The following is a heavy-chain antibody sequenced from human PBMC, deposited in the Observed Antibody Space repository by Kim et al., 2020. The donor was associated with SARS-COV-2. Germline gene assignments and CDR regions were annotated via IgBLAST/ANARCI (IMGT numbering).Heavy chain of an antibody. V-gene: IGHV4-59*13. J-gene: IGHJ4*02. Sequence: SETLSLTCTVSGGSISSYYWSWIRQPPGKGLEWIGYIYYSGSTNYNPSLKSRVTISVDTSKNQFSLKLSSVTAADTAVYYCARVRGYCSSTSCYERRYFDYWGQGTLVTVSS. CDR3: ARVRGYCSSTSCYERRYFDY. CDR2: IYYSGST. CDR1: GGSISSYY. D-gene: IGHD2-2*01.